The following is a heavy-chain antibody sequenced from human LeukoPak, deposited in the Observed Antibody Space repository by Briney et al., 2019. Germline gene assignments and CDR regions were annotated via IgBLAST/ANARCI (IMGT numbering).Heavy chain of an antibody. CDR3: ARVQDGYNDYYYYYMDV. V-gene: IGHV4-34*01. CDR1: GGSFSGYY. Sequence: PSETLSLTCAVYGGSFSGYYWSWIRQPPGKGLEWIGEINHSGSTNYNPSLKSRVTISVDTSKNQFSLKLSSVTAADTAVYYCARVQDGYNDYYYYYMDVWGKGTTVTVSS. J-gene: IGHJ6*03. CDR2: INHSGST. D-gene: IGHD5-24*01.